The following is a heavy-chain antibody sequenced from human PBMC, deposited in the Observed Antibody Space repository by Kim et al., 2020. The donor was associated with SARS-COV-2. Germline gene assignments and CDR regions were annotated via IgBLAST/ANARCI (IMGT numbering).Heavy chain of an antibody. CDR2: MNPYSGNT. V-gene: IGHV1-8*01. D-gene: IGHD2-2*02. CDR1: GYTFTGYD. Sequence: ASVKVSCKASGYTFTGYDINWVRQATGQGPEWMGWMNPYSGNTGCAQKFQGRVTMTRDTSKSTAYMELSSLTSEDRAVYYCARGDRYCSGSSCYNYWGQGTLVTVSS. J-gene: IGHJ4*02. CDR3: ARGDRYCSGSSCYNY.